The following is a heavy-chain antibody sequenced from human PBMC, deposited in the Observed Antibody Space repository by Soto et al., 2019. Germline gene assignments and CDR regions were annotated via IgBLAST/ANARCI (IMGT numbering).Heavy chain of an antibody. CDR1: GASTTNKDSH. CDR2: IRYSGGT. CDR3: ARRTPLYASESSRFDP. J-gene: IGHJ5*02. Sequence: SESLSLTCLVSGASTTNKDSHWGWIRRTPGKGLEWIGTIRYSGGTSYNPSLKSRVIISADTTKTQFSLRLSSVTAADTAVYYCARRTPLYASESSRFDPWGQGALVTVSS. D-gene: IGHD3-10*01. V-gene: IGHV4-39*01.